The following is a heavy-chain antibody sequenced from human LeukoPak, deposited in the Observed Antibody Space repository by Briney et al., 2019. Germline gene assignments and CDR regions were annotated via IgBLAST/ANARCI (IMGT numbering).Heavy chain of an antibody. CDR1: GGSFSGYY. CDR2: IYYSENT. Sequence: SETLSLTCAVYGGSFSGYYWSWIRQPPGKGLEWIGSIYYSENTYYNPSLKSRVTISVDTSKNQFSLKLSSVTAADTAVYYCARDLGAAGELDYWGQGTLVTVSS. J-gene: IGHJ4*02. V-gene: IGHV4-34*01. D-gene: IGHD6-13*01. CDR3: ARDLGAAGELDY.